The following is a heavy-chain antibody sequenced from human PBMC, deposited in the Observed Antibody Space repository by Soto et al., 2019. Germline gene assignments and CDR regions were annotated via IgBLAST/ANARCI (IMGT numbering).Heavy chain of an antibody. CDR3: AKAVTLVRGINPYSYGLDV. CDR2: ISGGGGST. Sequence: DVQLLESGGGLVQPGGSLRLSCAVSGFPFSSYVMTWVRQAPGKGLEWVSVISGGGGSTNYAESVKGRFTISRDNSENPLYLQMNSLRAEDTAVYYCAKAVTLVRGINPYSYGLDVWGQGTTVTVSS. V-gene: IGHV3-23*01. D-gene: IGHD3-10*01. CDR1: GFPFSSYV. J-gene: IGHJ6*02.